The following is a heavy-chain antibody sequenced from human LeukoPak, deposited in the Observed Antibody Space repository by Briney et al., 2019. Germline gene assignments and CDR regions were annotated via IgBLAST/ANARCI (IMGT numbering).Heavy chain of an antibody. CDR3: ARESFLGATKI. CDR2: ISSSSSYI. D-gene: IGHD1-26*01. V-gene: IGHV3-21*01. Sequence: PGGSLRLSCAASGFTFDDYAMHWVRQAPGKGLEWVSSISSSSSYIYYADSVKGRFTISRDNAKNSLYLQMNSLRAEDTAVYYCARESFLGATKIWGQGTLVTVSS. J-gene: IGHJ4*02. CDR1: GFTFDDYA.